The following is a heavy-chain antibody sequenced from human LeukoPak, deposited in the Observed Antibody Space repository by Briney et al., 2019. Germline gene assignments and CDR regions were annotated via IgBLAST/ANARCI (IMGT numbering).Heavy chain of an antibody. CDR2: INSDGSGT. CDR3: ARGGFGIGIDY. Sequence: GGSLRLSCAASGFTFSRYWMHWDRQAPGMGLVWVSYINSDGSGTSYAGSVKGRFTVSRDNAKNTLYLQMNSLRAEDTAVYYCARGGFGIGIDYWGQGTQVPVSS. D-gene: IGHD3-16*01. V-gene: IGHV3-74*01. J-gene: IGHJ4*02. CDR1: GFTFSRYW.